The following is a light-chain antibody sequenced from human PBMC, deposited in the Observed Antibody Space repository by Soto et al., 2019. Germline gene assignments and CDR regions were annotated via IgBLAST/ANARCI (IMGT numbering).Light chain of an antibody. CDR1: SSNIGAGYD. Sequence: QSVLTQPPSVSGAPGQRVTISCTGSSSNIGAGYDVHWYQQLPGTAPKLLIHANSNRPSGVPDRFSGSKSGTSASLAITGLQAEDEADYYSQSYDSSLSAHVFGTGTKVTVL. V-gene: IGLV1-40*01. CDR2: ANS. CDR3: QSYDSSLSAHV. J-gene: IGLJ1*01.